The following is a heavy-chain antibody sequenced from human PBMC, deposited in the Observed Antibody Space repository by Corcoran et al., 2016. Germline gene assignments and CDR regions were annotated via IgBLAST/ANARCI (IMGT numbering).Heavy chain of an antibody. Sequence: EMQLLKSGGGLVQPGESLRLSCAASGFTFSSYAMSWVRQAPGKGLEWVSAISGSGGNTYYAESVKGRFTISRDNSKNTLYLQMNSLRAEDTAVYYCAELPTTVVTPAWFDPWGQGTLVTVSS. V-gene: IGHV3-23*01. CDR3: AELPTTVVTPAWFDP. CDR2: ISGSGGNT. CDR1: GFTFSSYA. D-gene: IGHD4-17*01. J-gene: IGHJ5*02.